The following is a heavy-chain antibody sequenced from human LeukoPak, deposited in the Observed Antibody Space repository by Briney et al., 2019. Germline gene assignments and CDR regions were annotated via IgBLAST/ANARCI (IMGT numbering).Heavy chain of an antibody. V-gene: IGHV4-59*01. Sequence: SETLSLTCTVSGGSISSYFWSWIRQPPGKGLEWIGYIYYSGSTNYNPSLKSRVTISVDTSKNQFSLKLSSVTAADTAVYYCARDAAGTWDNWFDPWGQGTLVTVSS. CDR3: ARDAAGTWDNWFDP. J-gene: IGHJ5*02. CDR2: IYYSGST. D-gene: IGHD6-13*01. CDR1: GGSISSYF.